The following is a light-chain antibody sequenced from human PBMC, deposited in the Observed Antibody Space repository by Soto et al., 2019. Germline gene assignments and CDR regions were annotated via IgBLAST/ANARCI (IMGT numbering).Light chain of an antibody. CDR3: SSNTRGSTRI. Sequence: QSVLTQPASVSGSPGQSIAISCTGTSGDVGGYDYVSWYQQHPDKAPKLMIYEVTKRPSWISNRFSGSKSGNTASLTISGLQPEDEADYYCSSNTRGSTRIFGSGTKLTDL. J-gene: IGLJ1*01. V-gene: IGLV2-14*01. CDR2: EVT. CDR1: SGDVGGYDY.